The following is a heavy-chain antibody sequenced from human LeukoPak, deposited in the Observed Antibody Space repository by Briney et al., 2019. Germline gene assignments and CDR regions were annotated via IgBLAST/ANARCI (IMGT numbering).Heavy chain of an antibody. Sequence: ASVKVSCRTSGYTFSTDFIHWVRQAPGQGLEWMGWISVYNGNTGYAQKFQGRVTMRTDTSTSTAYLELRSLRSDDTAVYYCARDLLAARPGWFDPWGQGTLVTVSS. J-gene: IGHJ5*02. CDR3: ARDLLAARPGWFDP. CDR2: ISVYNGNT. D-gene: IGHD6-6*01. V-gene: IGHV1-18*04. CDR1: GYTFSTDF.